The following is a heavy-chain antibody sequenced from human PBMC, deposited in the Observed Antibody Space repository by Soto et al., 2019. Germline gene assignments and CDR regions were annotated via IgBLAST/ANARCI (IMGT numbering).Heavy chain of an antibody. J-gene: IGHJ5*02. Sequence: SETLSLTCTVSGSDITTYYWSWLRQSPGKGLEWIGHIYDTGSTTYNPSLKSRVTISVDTSNKQFSLRLTSVTATDTAVYYCARCPIDHNWFDPWGQGTLVTAPQ. CDR3: ARCPIDHNWFDP. D-gene: IGHD3-9*01. V-gene: IGHV4-59*01. CDR1: GSDITTYY. CDR2: IYDTGST.